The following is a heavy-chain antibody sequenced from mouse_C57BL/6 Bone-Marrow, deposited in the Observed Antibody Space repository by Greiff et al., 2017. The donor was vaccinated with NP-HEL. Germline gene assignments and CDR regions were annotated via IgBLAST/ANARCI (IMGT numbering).Heavy chain of an antibody. CDR1: GYTFTSYW. Sequence: QVQLKQPGAELVKPGASVKLSCKASGYTFTSYWMHWVKQRPGRGLEWIGRIDPNSGGTKYNEKFKSKATLTVDKPSSTAYMQLSSLTSEDSAVYYCARIYYGSSPSWFAYWGQGTLVTVSA. V-gene: IGHV1-72*01. CDR3: ARIYYGSSPSWFAY. CDR2: IDPNSGGT. J-gene: IGHJ3*01. D-gene: IGHD1-1*01.